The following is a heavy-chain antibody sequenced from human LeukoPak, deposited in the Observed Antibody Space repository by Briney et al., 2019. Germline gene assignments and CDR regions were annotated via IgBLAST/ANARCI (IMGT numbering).Heavy chain of an antibody. V-gene: IGHV3-21*01. Sequence: GSLRLSCAASGFTFSNYNMNWVRQAPGKGLEWVSSISRTSSYIYYADSVKGRFTISRDNAKNSLNLQMNSLRAEDTAVYYCARDYGSGSSYYYYGMDVWGQGTTVTVSS. CDR2: ISRTSSYI. D-gene: IGHD3-10*01. J-gene: IGHJ6*02. CDR1: GFTFSNYN. CDR3: ARDYGSGSSYYYYGMDV.